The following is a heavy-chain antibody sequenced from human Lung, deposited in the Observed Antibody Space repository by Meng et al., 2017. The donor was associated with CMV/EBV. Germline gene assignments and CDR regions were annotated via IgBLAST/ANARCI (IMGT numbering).Heavy chain of an antibody. J-gene: IGHJ4*02. CDR1: GVTIIAYP. V-gene: IGHV3-30*03. D-gene: IGHD1-7*01. CDR2: DGNNK. Sequence: QVQRVGSEGGVVPPGRSLSLSCAASGVTIIAYPMHWVRQVPGKGLEWVTVDGNNKYYADSVKGRFTISRDNSRNTLDLQMDSLRTEDTAIYYCARENLELQGTVDYWGQGTLVTVSS. CDR3: ARENLELQGTVDY.